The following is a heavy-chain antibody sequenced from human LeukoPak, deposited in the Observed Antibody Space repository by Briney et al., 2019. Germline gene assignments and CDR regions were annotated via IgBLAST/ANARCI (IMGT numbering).Heavy chain of an antibody. CDR1: GGSISSGDYY. V-gene: IGHV4-31*03. CDR3: ASGGSLVATLAY. J-gene: IGHJ4*02. CDR2: IYYGGNT. D-gene: IGHD2-15*01. Sequence: SGTLSLTCTVSGGSISSGDYYWSWIRQHPGKGLEWIGYIYYGGNTYYNPSLESRVTISLDTSKNKFSLKLRSVTAADTAVYYCASGGSLVATLAYWGQGILVTVSS.